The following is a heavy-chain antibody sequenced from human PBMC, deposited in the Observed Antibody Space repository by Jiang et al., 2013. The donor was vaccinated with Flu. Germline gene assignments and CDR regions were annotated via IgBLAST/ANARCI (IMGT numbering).Heavy chain of an antibody. J-gene: IGHJ5*02. D-gene: IGHD6-19*01. CDR1: GYNFSTYA. CDR2: INTGHDDT. CDR3: ARDFRQWLAISYNWFDP. Sequence: SGAEVKKPGASVKVSCKASGYNFSTYAIHWVRQAPGQRLEWMGWINTGHDDTKYSQKFQGRVTFSRDTSARTVYMELSSLTSEDTAVYYCARDFRQWLAISYNWFDPWGQGTLVTVSS. V-gene: IGHV1-3*04.